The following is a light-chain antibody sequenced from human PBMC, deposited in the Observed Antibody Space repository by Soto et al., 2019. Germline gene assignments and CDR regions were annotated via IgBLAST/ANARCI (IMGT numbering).Light chain of an antibody. Sequence: DVVMTQTPLSLSVAPGQPASISCKSSQSLLHITGETFLFWYLQKPGQSLQLLIYEVSTRVSGVPDRFSGSGSGTDFTLEISRVETDDVGIYCCMQSTQLPPTFGQGTRLGIE. V-gene: IGKV2D-29*02. CDR1: QSLLHITGETF. CDR2: EVS. CDR3: MQSTQLPPT. J-gene: IGKJ5*01.